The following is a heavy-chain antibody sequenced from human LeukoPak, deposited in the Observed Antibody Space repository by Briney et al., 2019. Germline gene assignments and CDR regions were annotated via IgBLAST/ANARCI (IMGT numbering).Heavy chain of an antibody. J-gene: IGHJ4*02. CDR2: ISSSNNYI. V-gene: IGHV3-21*01. CDR1: GFTFSNYN. CDR3: ARRSPNYYFDY. Sequence: GGSLRLSCAASGFTFSNYNMNWVRQAPGKGLEWVSSISSSNNYIYYADSVNGRFTISRDNAKNSLYLQMNSLRAEDTAVYYCARRSPNYYFDYWGQGTPVTVSS.